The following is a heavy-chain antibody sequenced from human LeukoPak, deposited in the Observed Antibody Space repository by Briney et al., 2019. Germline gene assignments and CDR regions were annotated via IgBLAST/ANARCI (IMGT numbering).Heavy chain of an antibody. J-gene: IGHJ4*02. D-gene: IGHD6-19*01. Sequence: PSETLSLTCAAFGGSFRDYYWSWIRQPPGKGLEWIAEINHDGVTNYNPSLGGRVAMSVDTSKNQFSLKLNSVTAADTAVYYCARHAVYAGSGWAFDYWGQGTLVTVSS. CDR3: ARHAVYAGSGWAFDY. CDR2: INHDGVT. V-gene: IGHV4-34*01. CDR1: GGSFRDYY.